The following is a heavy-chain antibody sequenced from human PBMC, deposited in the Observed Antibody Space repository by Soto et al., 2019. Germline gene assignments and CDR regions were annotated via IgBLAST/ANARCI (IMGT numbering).Heavy chain of an antibody. V-gene: IGHV4-30-4*01. J-gene: IGHJ6*02. CDR2: IYYSGST. Sequence: SETLSLTCTVSGGSISSGDYYWSWIRQPPGKGLEWIGYIYYSGSTYYNPSLKSRVTISVDTSKNQFSLKLSSVTAADTAVYYCARDVIYYYYYGMDVWGQGTTVTVSS. CDR3: ARDVIYYYYYGMDV. CDR1: GGSISSGDYY.